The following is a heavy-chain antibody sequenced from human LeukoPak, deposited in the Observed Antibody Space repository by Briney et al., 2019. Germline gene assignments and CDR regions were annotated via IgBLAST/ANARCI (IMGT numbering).Heavy chain of an antibody. J-gene: IGHJ5*02. CDR2: INPSGGST. CDR1: GYTFTSYY. V-gene: IGHV1-46*01. CDR3: ARASSVVVTAIRATGAFSYLSPVSNWFDP. D-gene: IGHD2-21*02. Sequence: GASVKVSCKASGYTFTSYYMHWVRQAPGQGLEWMGIINPSGGSTSYAQKFQGRGTMTRDTSTSTVYMELSSLRSEDTAVYYCARASSVVVTAIRATGAFSYLSPVSNWFDPWGQGTLVTVSS.